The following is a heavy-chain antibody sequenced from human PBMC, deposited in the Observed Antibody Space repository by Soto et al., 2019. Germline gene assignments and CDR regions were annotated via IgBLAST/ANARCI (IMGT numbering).Heavy chain of an antibody. Sequence: QVQLQESGPGLVRPSGTVSLTCAVSGVSISSDNWWSWVRQPPGKALEWIGEIHHSGSTNYKPPLNSRVTMSVVPSNDLFSLTLNSVTAADTAFYNCARDQGSHPGDWGQGTLVSVSS. D-gene: IGHD6-13*01. J-gene: IGHJ4*02. CDR1: GVSISSDNW. V-gene: IGHV4-4*02. CDR2: IHHSGST. CDR3: ARDQGSHPGD.